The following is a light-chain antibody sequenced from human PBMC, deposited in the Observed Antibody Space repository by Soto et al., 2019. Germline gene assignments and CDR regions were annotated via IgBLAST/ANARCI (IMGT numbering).Light chain of an antibody. CDR2: GDN. J-gene: IGLJ1*01. CDR3: ASWDDSLNGLYV. Sequence: QSVLTQPPSASGTPGQRVTISCSGSSSNIGSHPVNWYQQLPGTAPKLLLYGDNQRPSGVPDRFSASKSGTSASLAISGLQSDDEAIYYCASWDDSLNGLYVFGTGTKLTVL. V-gene: IGLV1-44*01. CDR1: SSNIGSHP.